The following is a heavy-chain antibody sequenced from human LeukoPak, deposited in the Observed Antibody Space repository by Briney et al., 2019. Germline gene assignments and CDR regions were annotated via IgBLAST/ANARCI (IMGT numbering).Heavy chain of an antibody. Sequence: TSGGSLRLSCVASGFTFSSYCMNWVRQAPGKGLEWVSSISSSSSYIYYADSVKVRFPSSRDNANNSLYLQMNSLRAEDTAVYYCARSFDNYYYYHMDVWGKGTTVTVSS. CDR1: GFTFSSYC. CDR3: ARSFDNYYYYHMDV. J-gene: IGHJ6*04. V-gene: IGHV3-21*06. D-gene: IGHD3-16*01. CDR2: ISSSSSYI.